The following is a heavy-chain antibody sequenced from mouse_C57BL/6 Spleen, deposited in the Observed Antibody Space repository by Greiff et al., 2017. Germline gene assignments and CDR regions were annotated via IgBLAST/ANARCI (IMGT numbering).Heavy chain of an antibody. Sequence: EVHVVESGGGLVQPKGSLKLSCAASGFSFNTYAMNWVRQAPGKGLEWVARIRSKSNNYATYYADSVKDRFTISRDDSESMLYLQMNNVKTEDTAMYYWVRLRDAMDYWGQGTSVTVSS. V-gene: IGHV10-1*01. CDR1: GFSFNTYA. CDR2: IRSKSNNYAT. J-gene: IGHJ4*01. CDR3: VRLRDAMDY.